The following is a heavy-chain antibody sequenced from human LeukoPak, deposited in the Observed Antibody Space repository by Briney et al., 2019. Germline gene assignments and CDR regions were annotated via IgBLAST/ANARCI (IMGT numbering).Heavy chain of an antibody. CDR2: ISADSAAT. D-gene: IGHD3-22*01. CDR3: AKDLPEVYYYDSSGFPSGPSTWPLDY. V-gene: IGHV3-23*01. Sequence: GGSLRLSCAASGFNFGSYSMTWVRQAPGKGLEWVSVISADSAATFYADSVKGRFTISRDNSKNTLYLQMNSLRAEDTAVYYCAKDLPEVYYYDSSGFPSGPSTWPLDYWGQGTLVTVSS. J-gene: IGHJ4*02. CDR1: GFNFGSYS.